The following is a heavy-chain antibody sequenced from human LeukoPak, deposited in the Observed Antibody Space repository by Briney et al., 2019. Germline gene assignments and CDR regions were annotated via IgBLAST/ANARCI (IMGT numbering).Heavy chain of an antibody. D-gene: IGHD4-23*01. J-gene: IGHJ3*02. CDR1: GFTVSSNY. CDR2: IYSGGST. CDR3: ASSTTVVIIDAFDI. Sequence: GGSLRLPCAASGFTVSSNYMSWVRQAPGKGLEWDSVIYSGGSTYYADSVKGRFTISRDNSKNTLYLQMNSLRAEDTAVYYCASSTTVVIIDAFDIWGQGTMVTVSS. V-gene: IGHV3-53*01.